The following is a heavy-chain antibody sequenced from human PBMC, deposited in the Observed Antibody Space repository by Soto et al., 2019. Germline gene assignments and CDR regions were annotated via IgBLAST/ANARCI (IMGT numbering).Heavy chain of an antibody. CDR2: IIPIFCTA. Sequence: QVQLVQSGAEVKKPGSSVKVSCKASGGTFSSYAISWVRQAPGQGLEWMGGIIPIFCTANYAQKFQGRVTITADESTSTAYMEVSSLRSEDTAVYYGARARGAVAGYDYFDYWGQGTLVTVSS. V-gene: IGHV1-69*12. CDR3: ARARGAVAGYDYFDY. CDR1: GGTFSSYA. D-gene: IGHD6-19*01. J-gene: IGHJ4*02.